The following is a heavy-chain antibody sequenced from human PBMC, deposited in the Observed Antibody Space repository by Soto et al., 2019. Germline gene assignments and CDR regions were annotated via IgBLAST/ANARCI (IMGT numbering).Heavy chain of an antibody. Sequence: QVQLVESGGGVVQPGRSLRLSCAASRFTFSTSGMHWVRQAPGKGLEWVAVISYDGSSKYYADSVKGRFTISRDNSKNTLYLKMNSLRAEDTAVYYCAKERNPSFFDIWGQGTMVTVSS. CDR3: AKERNPSFFDI. CDR2: ISYDGSSK. V-gene: IGHV3-30*18. J-gene: IGHJ3*02. CDR1: RFTFSTSG.